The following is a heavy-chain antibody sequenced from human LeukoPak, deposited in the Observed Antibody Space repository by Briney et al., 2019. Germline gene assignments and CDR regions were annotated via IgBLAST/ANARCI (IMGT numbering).Heavy chain of an antibody. CDR1: GGTFSSYA. Sequence: SVKVSCKASGGTFSSYAISWVRQAPGQGLEWMGRIIPILGIANYAQKFQGRVTITADKSTSTAYMELSSLRSEDTAVYYCARDLGTYTTYGSIFFDYWGQGTLVTVSS. CDR3: ARDLGTYTTYGSIFFDY. J-gene: IGHJ4*02. CDR2: IIPILGIA. D-gene: IGHD3-10*01. V-gene: IGHV1-69*04.